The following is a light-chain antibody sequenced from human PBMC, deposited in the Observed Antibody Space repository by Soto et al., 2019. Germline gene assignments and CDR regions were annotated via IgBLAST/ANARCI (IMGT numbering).Light chain of an antibody. CDR3: NSYTSSRGTIDV. Sequence: QSALTQPPSASGSPGQSVAISCTGTSSDVGGYNYVSWYQQHPGKAPKLMIYEVNKRPSGVPDRFSGSKSGNTASLTVSGLQAEDEDDYYCNSYTSSRGTIDVFGTGTKVTVL. CDR1: SSDVGGYNY. CDR2: EVN. J-gene: IGLJ1*01. V-gene: IGLV2-8*01.